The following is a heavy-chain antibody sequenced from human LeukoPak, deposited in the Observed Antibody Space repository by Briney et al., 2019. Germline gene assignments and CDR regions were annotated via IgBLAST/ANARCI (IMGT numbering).Heavy chain of an antibody. V-gene: IGHV3-23*01. J-gene: IGHJ6*02. CDR2: ISGSGGST. D-gene: IGHD2-2*01. Sequence: PGGSLRLSCAASGFTFSGSAMHWVRQAPGKGLEWVSAISGSGGSTYYADSVKGRFTISRDNSKNTLYLQMNSLRAEDTAVYYCAKDLAYIVVVPAATLRLSSYGMDVWGQGTTVTVSS. CDR3: AKDLAYIVVVPAATLRLSSYGMDV. CDR1: GFTFSGSA.